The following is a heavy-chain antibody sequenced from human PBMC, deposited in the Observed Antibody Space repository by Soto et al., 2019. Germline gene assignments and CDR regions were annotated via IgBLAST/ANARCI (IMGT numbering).Heavy chain of an antibody. J-gene: IGHJ3*02. CDR3: ARPGMEPNAFDI. V-gene: IGHV5-51*01. CDR2: IYPGDSDT. Sequence: PXESLNISCRGCGYSFTSYWIGWVRQMPGKGLEWMGIIYPGDSDTRYSPSFQGQVTISADKSISTAYLQWSSLKAADTAMYYCARPGMEPNAFDIWGQGTMVTVS. D-gene: IGHD1-1*01. CDR1: GYSFTSYW.